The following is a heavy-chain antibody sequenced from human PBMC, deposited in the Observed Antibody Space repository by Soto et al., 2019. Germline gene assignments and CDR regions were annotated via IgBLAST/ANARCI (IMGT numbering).Heavy chain of an antibody. CDR2: IYYSGST. J-gene: IGHJ5*02. D-gene: IGHD1-7*01. Sequence: QVQLQESGPGLVKPSQTLSLTCTVSGGSNTSGGNYWSWIRQHPGKGLEWIGYIYYSGSTYYNPSLKSRFTISVDTSKYQFSLKLSSVTAADTAVYYCARDGGTTSNWFDPLGQGTLFTVSS. CDR3: ARDGGTTSNWFDP. V-gene: IGHV4-31*03. CDR1: GGSNTSGGNY.